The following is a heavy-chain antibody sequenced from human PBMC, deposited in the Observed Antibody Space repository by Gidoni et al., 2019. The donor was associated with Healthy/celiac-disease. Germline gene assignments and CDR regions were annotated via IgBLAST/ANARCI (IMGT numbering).Heavy chain of an antibody. D-gene: IGHD6-6*01. CDR2: SEK. V-gene: IGHV3-7*01. Sequence: SEKYYVDSVKGRFTISRDNAKNSLYLQMNSLRAEDTAVYYCARDVQYSSSYWGQGTLVTVSS. CDR3: ARDVQYSSSY. J-gene: IGHJ4*02.